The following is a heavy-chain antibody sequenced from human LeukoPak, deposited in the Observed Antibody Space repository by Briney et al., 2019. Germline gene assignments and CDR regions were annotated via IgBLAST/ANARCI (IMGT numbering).Heavy chain of an antibody. CDR3: ARATGYFDY. J-gene: IGHJ4*02. CDR1: GGSISSYY. Sequence: SETLSLTCTVSGGSISSYYWSWIRQPPRKGLEWIGYIYYSGSTNYNPSLKNRVTTSVDTSKNQFSLKLSSVTAADTAVYYCARATGYFDYWGQGTLVTVSS. CDR2: IYYSGST. V-gene: IGHV4-59*01.